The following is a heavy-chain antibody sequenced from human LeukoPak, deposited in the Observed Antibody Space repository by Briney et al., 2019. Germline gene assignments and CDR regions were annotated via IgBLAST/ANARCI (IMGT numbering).Heavy chain of an antibody. Sequence: PSETLSLTCTASGGSISSYYWSWIRQPPGKGLEWIAYIYYSGSTNYNPSLKSRVTISVDTSKNQFSLKLSSVTAADTAVYYCARSTTYCSSTSCADAFDIWGQGTMVTVSS. J-gene: IGHJ3*02. CDR1: GGSISSYY. CDR3: ARSTTYCSSTSCADAFDI. V-gene: IGHV4-59*01. CDR2: IYYSGST. D-gene: IGHD2-2*01.